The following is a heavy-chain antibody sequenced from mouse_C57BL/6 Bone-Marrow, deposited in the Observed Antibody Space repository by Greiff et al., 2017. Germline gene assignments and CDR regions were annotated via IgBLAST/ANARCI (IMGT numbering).Heavy chain of an antibody. V-gene: IGHV2-2*01. J-gene: IGHJ2*01. CDR2: IWSGGST. Sequence: VHLVESGPGLVQPSQSLSITCTVSGFSLTSYGVHWVRQSPGKGLEWLGVIWSGGSTDYYAAFISSMSISKDNSKSHVFFKMNSLPADDTAIYYCTRNGDYSYYVDYCGQSTTLTVSS. CDR3: TRNGDYSYYVDY. D-gene: IGHD1-1*01. CDR1: GFSLTSYG.